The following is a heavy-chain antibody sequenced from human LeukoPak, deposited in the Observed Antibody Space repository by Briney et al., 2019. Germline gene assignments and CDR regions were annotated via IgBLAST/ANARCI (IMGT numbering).Heavy chain of an antibody. Sequence: GGSLRLSCAASGFTFSSYAMSWVRQAPGKGLEWVSAISGSGGSTYYADSVKGRFTISRDNSKNTLYLQMNSLRAEDTAIYYCAKDRGSSWYGDYFDYWGQGTLVTVSS. D-gene: IGHD6-13*01. J-gene: IGHJ4*02. V-gene: IGHV3-23*01. CDR3: AKDRGSSWYGDYFDY. CDR2: ISGSGGST. CDR1: GFTFSSYA.